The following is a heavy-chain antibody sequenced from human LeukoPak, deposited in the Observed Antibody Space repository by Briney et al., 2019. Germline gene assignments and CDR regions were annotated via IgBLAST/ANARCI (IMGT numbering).Heavy chain of an antibody. J-gene: IGHJ4*02. CDR2: INTYNGAT. D-gene: IGHD3-10*01. V-gene: IGHV1-18*01. Sequence: ASVKVSCKASGYGLSSYGISWVRQAPGQGLEWMGWINTYNGATNYAPKLQGRVTMTTDRSSNTAYMELRSLRSDDTAVYYCATSVWFGELFPFDYWGQGTLVTVSS. CDR1: GYGLSSYG. CDR3: ATSVWFGELFPFDY.